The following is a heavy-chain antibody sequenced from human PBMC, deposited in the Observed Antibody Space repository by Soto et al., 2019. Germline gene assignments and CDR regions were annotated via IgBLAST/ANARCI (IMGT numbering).Heavy chain of an antibody. CDR3: AHSGSRDHYGSREYFQH. J-gene: IGHJ1*01. V-gene: IGHV2-5*02. CDR1: GFSLSTSGVG. CDR2: IYWDDDK. Sequence: QITLKESGPTLVKPTQTLTLTCTFSGFSLSTSGVGVGWIRQPPGKALEWLALIYWDDDKRYSPSLKSRLTITKDTSKNQVVLTMTNMDPVDTATYYCAHSGSRDHYGSREYFQHWGQGTLVTVSS. D-gene: IGHD3-10*01.